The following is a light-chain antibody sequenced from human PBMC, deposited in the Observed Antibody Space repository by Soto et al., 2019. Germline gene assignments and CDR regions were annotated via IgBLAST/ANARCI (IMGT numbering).Light chain of an antibody. CDR1: ISNLGSNF. Sequence: QSVLTQPPSASGTPGQRVIISCSGSISNLGSNFIYWYQQLPGAAPKLLIYRNNERPSGVPDRFSASKSGTSASLAIGGLRSEDEAEYHGAACDDSLSAVVFGGGTKLTVL. CDR3: AACDDSLSAVV. J-gene: IGLJ3*02. CDR2: RNN. V-gene: IGLV1-47*01.